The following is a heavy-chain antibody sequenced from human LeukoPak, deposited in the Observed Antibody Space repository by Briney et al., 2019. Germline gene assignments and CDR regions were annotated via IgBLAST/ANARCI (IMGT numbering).Heavy chain of an antibody. D-gene: IGHD2-15*01. CDR1: GFTFSGYS. V-gene: IGHV3-48*01. CDR2: ISSGGGTT. Sequence: GGSLRLSCAASGFTFSGYSMNWVRQAPGKGLEWVSYISSGGGTTYYADSVKGRFTISRDNTKNSLYLQMNSLRAEDTAVYYCARGHCSGGSFYIRLEYWGQGTLVTVSS. CDR3: ARGHCSGGSFYIRLEY. J-gene: IGHJ4*02.